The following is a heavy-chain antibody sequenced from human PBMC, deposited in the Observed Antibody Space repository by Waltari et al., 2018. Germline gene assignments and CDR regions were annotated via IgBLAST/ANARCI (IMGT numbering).Heavy chain of an antibody. V-gene: IGHV7-4-1*02. J-gene: IGHJ5*02. CDR2: ITTNTGNP. D-gene: IGHD2-2*01. CDR3: AREVVPPHTSVVNCFDP. CDR1: GYTFTDYA. Sequence: QVQLAQSGSELKKPGASVKISCKASGYTFTDYAINWVRQAPGQGLELMGWITTNTGNPTYAQGFTGRFVFSLDTSVSTVYLQITSLKTEDSAVYYCAREVVPPHTSVVNCFDPWGQGTLVTVSS.